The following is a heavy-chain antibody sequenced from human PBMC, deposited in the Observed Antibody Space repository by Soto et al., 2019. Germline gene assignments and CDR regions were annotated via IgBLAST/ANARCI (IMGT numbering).Heavy chain of an antibody. CDR1: GFIFSNYV. J-gene: IGHJ4*02. D-gene: IGHD3-10*01. CDR3: AREVLWSRYFDY. V-gene: IGHV3-30-3*01. CDR2: MSYDGTTK. Sequence: QVQLVKSRGGVVQPGRSLRLSCAASGFIFSNYVMYWVRQAPGKGLEWVAFMSYDGTTKSYADSVKGRFTISRDNSENTLYLQMNSLRPEDTGVYYCAREVLWSRYFDYWGQGTPVTVSS.